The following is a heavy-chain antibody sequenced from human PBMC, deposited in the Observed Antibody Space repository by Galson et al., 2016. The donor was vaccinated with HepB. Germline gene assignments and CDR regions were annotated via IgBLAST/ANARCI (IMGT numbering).Heavy chain of an antibody. Sequence: SVKVSCKASGYPFNNFAITWVRQAPGQGLEWMGWISGYNGNTNYAQKFQGRITMTIDTSTSTAYMDLRSLRSDDTAVYFCARDFFQGYGGGAYRMDVWGKGTTVTVSS. V-gene: IGHV1-18*01. CDR1: GYPFNNFA. CDR2: ISGYNGNT. CDR3: ARDFFQGYGGGAYRMDV. J-gene: IGHJ6*04. D-gene: IGHD5-18*01.